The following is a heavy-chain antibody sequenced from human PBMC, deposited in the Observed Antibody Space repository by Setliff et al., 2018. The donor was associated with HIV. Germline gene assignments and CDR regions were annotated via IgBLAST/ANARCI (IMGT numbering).Heavy chain of an antibody. CDR2: ISGSGGST. CDR1: GFTFSSYA. CDR3: AKDRSPGYSSGWYRDAFDI. Sequence: GESLRLSCAASGFTFSSYAMSWVRQAPGKGLEWVSAISGSGGSTYYADSVKGRFTISRDNSKNTRYLQMNSLRAEDTAVYYCAKDRSPGYSSGWYRDAFDIWGQGTMVTVSS. V-gene: IGHV3-23*01. D-gene: IGHD6-19*01. J-gene: IGHJ3*02.